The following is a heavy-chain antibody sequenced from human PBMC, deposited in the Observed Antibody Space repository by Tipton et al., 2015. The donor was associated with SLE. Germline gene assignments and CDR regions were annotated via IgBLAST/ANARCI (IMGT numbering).Heavy chain of an antibody. D-gene: IGHD2-8*01. V-gene: IGHV4-4*08. Sequence: TLSLTCTVSGGSLSGFYCSWVRQPPGRGLEWIGYIYTSGSTNYNPSPKSRVTLSVETSQKQFSLKLSSVAAADTAVYYFACPMLSNWYYDLWGRGTLVNVS. J-gene: IGHJ2*01. CDR3: ACPMLSNWYYDL. CDR2: IYTSGST. CDR1: GGSLSGFY.